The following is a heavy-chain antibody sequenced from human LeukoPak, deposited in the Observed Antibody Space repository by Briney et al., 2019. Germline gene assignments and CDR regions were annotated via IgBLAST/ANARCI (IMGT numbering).Heavy chain of an antibody. CDR2: TYYRSKWYN. D-gene: IGHD5-18*01. J-gene: IGHJ2*01. CDR3: AKCPSGYSYDVLHWYFDL. V-gene: IGHV6-1*01. Sequence: SQTLSLTCAISGDSVSSNSAAWNWIRQSPSRGLEWLGRTYYRSKWYNDYAVSVKSRITINPDTSKNQFSLQLNSVTPEDTAVYYCAKCPSGYSYDVLHWYFDLWGRGTLVTVSS. CDR1: GDSVSSNSAA.